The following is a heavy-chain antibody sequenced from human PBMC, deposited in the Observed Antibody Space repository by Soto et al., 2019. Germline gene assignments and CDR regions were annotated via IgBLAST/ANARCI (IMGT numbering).Heavy chain of an antibody. Sequence: QVQLVESGGGVVQPGRSLRLSCAASGFTFSSYAMHWVRQAPGKGLEWVAVISYDGSNKYYADSVKGRFTISRDNSKNTLYLQTNSLRAEDTAVYYCASPIPCSGGRCYHPGGQGTLVTVSS. V-gene: IGHV3-30-3*01. CDR1: GFTFSSYA. D-gene: IGHD2-15*01. J-gene: IGHJ4*02. CDR2: ISYDGSNK. CDR3: ASPIPCSGGRCYHP.